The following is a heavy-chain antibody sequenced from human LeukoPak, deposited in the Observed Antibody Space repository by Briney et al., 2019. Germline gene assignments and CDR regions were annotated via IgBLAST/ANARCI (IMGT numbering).Heavy chain of an antibody. J-gene: IGHJ6*02. CDR2: ISHDGSVK. D-gene: IGHD3-10*01. CDR1: GFTFSVYG. Sequence: GTSLRVSCAASGFTFSVYGMHWVRQAPGKGLEWVALISHDGSVKYYADSVKGRFTISRDNSKNTLYLQMNSLRAEDTAVYYCARDLGGSGSYYYYYYGMDVWGQGTTVTVSS. CDR3: ARDLGGSGSYYYYYYGMDV. V-gene: IGHV3-30*03.